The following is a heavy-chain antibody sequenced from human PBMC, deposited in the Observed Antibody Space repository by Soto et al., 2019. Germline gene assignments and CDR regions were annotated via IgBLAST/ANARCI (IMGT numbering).Heavy chain of an antibody. V-gene: IGHV3-11*01. D-gene: IGHD5-18*01. CDR1: GFTFSDYY. Sequence: PGGSLRLSCAASGFTFSDYYMSWIRQAPGKGLEWVSYISSSGSTIYYADSVKGRFTISRDNAKNSLYLQMNSLRAEDTAVYYCARGNRWIQPRELYYYYYMDVWGKGTTVTVSS. J-gene: IGHJ6*03. CDR3: ARGNRWIQPRELYYYYYMDV. CDR2: ISSSGSTI.